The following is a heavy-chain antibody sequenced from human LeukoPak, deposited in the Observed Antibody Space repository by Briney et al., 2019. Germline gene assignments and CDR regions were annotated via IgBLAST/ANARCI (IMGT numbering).Heavy chain of an antibody. V-gene: IGHV3-9*03. D-gene: IGHD2-15*01. CDR1: GFTFDDYA. J-gene: IGHJ4*02. CDR3: AKDVSLGYCSGGSCSAHFDY. Sequence: GGSLRLSSAASGFTFDDYAMHWVRQAPGKGLEWVSGISWNSGSIGYADSVKGRFTISRDNAKNSLYLQMNSLRAEDMALYFCAKDVSLGYCSGGSCSAHFDYWGQGTLVTVSS. CDR2: ISWNSGSI.